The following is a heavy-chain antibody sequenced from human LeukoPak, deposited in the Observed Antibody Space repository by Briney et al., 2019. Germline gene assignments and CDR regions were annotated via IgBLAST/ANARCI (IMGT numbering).Heavy chain of an antibody. CDR1: EFTFSNCG. CDR2: IWYDGSYK. CDR3: AKDFYVGPVLARYFDY. Sequence: GRSLRLSCAASEFTFSNCGMHWVRQAPGKGLEWVAVIWYDGSYKYYADSVKGRFTISRDNSKNTLYLQMSSLRAEDTAVYYCAKDFYVGPVLARYFDYWGQGTLVTVSS. J-gene: IGHJ4*02. V-gene: IGHV3-33*06. D-gene: IGHD2-8*02.